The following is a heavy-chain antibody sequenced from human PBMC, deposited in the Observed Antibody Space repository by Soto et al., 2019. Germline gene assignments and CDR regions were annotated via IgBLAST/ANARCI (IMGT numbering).Heavy chain of an antibody. CDR3: ARGRLGWRPTTPRFDP. J-gene: IGHJ5*02. Sequence: GGSLRRSCAASGFTFSSYAMSWVRPAPGKGLEWVSAISGSGCSTYYADSLKGRVTISVDNSKNTLSLQMSSLTAADTAVYYCARGRLGWRPTTPRFDPWGQGTLVTVSS. V-gene: IGHV3-23*01. CDR2: ISGSGCST. CDR1: GFTFSSYA. D-gene: IGHD3-3*01.